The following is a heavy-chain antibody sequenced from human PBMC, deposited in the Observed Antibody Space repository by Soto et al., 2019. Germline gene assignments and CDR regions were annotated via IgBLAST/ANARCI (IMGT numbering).Heavy chain of an antibody. CDR1: GGSISSYY. Sequence: SSETLSLTCTVSGGSISSYYWSWIRQPPGKGLEWIGYIYYSGSTNYNPSLKSRVTISVDTSKNQFSLKLSSVTAADTAVYYCARDIAVGGPYFDDWGQRTLVTVSS. V-gene: IGHV4-59*01. CDR2: IYYSGST. CDR3: ARDIAVGGPYFDD. J-gene: IGHJ4*02. D-gene: IGHD6-19*01.